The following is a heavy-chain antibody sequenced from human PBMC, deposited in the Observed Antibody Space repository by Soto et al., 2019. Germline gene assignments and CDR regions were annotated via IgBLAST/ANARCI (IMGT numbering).Heavy chain of an antibody. CDR3: AREEFEAGRGHFGY. CDR2: ISYGGNNK. V-gene: IGHV3-30-3*01. D-gene: IGHD6-13*01. J-gene: IGHJ4*02. Sequence: QVQVVESGGGVVQPGGSLRLSCAASGFTFSTSDMHWVRQAPGKGLEWMAMISYGGNNKYYADSVKGRFTISRDISESTLYLQMNSLRTEDTAVYYCAREEFEAGRGHFGYWGQGTLVSVSS. CDR1: GFTFSTSD.